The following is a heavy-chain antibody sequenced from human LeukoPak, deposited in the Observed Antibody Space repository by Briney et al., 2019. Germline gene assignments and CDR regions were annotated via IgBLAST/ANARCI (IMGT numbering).Heavy chain of an antibody. J-gene: IGHJ4*02. V-gene: IGHV3-33*06. CDR1: GFTFGIYG. Sequence: GGSLRLSCATTGFTFGIYGMHWVRQAPGKGLEWVAVIWNDGSQKYYAESVKGRFTITRDNSKNTLYLQMNSLRAEDTAVYYCAKDLGDFWSGGNYWGQGTLVTVSS. D-gene: IGHD3-3*01. CDR2: IWNDGSQK. CDR3: AKDLGDFWSGGNY.